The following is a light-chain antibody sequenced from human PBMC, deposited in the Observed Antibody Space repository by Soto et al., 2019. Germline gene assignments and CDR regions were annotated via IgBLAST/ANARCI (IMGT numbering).Light chain of an antibody. V-gene: IGKV3-20*01. CDR2: GAS. J-gene: IGKJ2*01. Sequence: EIVLMQSPGTLSLSPGERATLSCRASQTLRRTYIAWYQQKPVQAPRVLIYGASKRATGIPDRFSGSGSGTDFSLTIIRLEPEDFAVYYCHQYDNAPQTYGQGTKVEIK. CDR1: QTLRRTY. CDR3: HQYDNAPQT.